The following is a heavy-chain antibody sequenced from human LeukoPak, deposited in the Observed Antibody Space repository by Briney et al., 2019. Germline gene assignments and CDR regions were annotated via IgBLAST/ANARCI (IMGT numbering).Heavy chain of an antibody. CDR1: GGSISSGGYY. D-gene: IGHD4-17*01. Sequence: SETLSLTCTVSGGSISSGGYYWSWIRQHPGKGLEWIGYIYYSGSTYYNPSLKSRVTISVGMSKNQFSLKLSSVTAADTAVYYCARVDYGDYRFDYWGQGTLVNVSS. J-gene: IGHJ4*02. V-gene: IGHV4-31*03. CDR3: ARVDYGDYRFDY. CDR2: IYYSGST.